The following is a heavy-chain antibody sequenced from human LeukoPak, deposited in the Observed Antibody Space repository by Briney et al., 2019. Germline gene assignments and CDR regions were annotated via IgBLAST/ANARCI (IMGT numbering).Heavy chain of an antibody. V-gene: IGHV4-39*07. D-gene: IGHD3-22*01. CDR1: GGSISSSSYY. J-gene: IGHJ4*02. CDR3: ARSPTTYYYDSSGYYYVPLFDY. CDR2: IYYSGST. Sequence: SETLSLTCTVSGGSISSSSYYWGWIRQPPGKGLEWIGSIYYSGSTYYNPSLKSRVTISVDTSKNQFSLKLSSVTAADTAVYYCARSPTTYYYDSSGYYYVPLFDYWGQGTLVTVSS.